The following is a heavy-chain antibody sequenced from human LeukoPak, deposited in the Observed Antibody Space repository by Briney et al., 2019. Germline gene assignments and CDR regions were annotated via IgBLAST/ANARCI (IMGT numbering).Heavy chain of an antibody. CDR2: ISSSGTTI. Sequence: GASLRLSCAASGFTFSRYSMNWVRRAPGKGLEWISYISSSGTTIYYADSVQGRFIISRDNARNSLYLQMNSLRAEDTAVYYCARVEYSDFWSGYYWDYWGQGTLATVSS. D-gene: IGHD3-3*01. CDR1: GFTFSRYS. V-gene: IGHV3-48*01. J-gene: IGHJ4*02. CDR3: ARVEYSDFWSGYYWDY.